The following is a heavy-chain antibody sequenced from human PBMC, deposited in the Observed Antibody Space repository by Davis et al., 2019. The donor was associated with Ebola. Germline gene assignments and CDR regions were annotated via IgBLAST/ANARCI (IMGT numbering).Heavy chain of an antibody. CDR2: IYTSGST. CDR3: ARNDFWSGLTFDY. V-gene: IGHV4-59*10. J-gene: IGHJ4*02. D-gene: IGHD3-3*01. CDR1: GGSFSGYY. Sequence: PGGSLRLSCAVYGGSFSGYYWSWIRQPAGKGLEWIGRIYTSGSTNYNPSLKSRVTISVATSKNQFSLKLSSVTAADTAVYYCARNDFWSGLTFDYWGQGTLVTVSS.